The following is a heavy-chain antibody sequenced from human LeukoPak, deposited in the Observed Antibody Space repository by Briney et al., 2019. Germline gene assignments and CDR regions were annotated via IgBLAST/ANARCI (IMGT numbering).Heavy chain of an antibody. CDR2: ISGSGGST. J-gene: IGHJ4*02. D-gene: IGHD3-3*01. Sequence: PGGSLRLSCAASGFTFSSYAMSWVRQAPGKGLEWVSAISGSGGSTYYADSVKGRFTISRDNAKNSLYLQMNSLRAEDTAVYYCARADYDFWSYYFDYWGQGTLVTVSS. CDR1: GFTFSSYA. V-gene: IGHV3-23*01. CDR3: ARADYDFWSYYFDY.